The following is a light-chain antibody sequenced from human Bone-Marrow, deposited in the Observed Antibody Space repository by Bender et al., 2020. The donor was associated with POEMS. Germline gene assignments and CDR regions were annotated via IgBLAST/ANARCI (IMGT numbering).Light chain of an antibody. CDR2: DVS. V-gene: IGLV2-23*02. Sequence: QSALTQPASVSGSPGQSITISCTRTTSDVGNYNYVSWYQQHPGKAPKLMIYDVSNRPSGVSNRFSGSKSGNTASLTISGLHAEDEADYYCCSSAGGSTYYVFGTGTKVTVL. CDR3: CSSAGGSTYYV. CDR1: TSDVGNYNY. J-gene: IGLJ1*01.